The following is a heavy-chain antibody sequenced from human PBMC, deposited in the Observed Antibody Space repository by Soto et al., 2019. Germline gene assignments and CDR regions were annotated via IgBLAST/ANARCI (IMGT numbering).Heavy chain of an antibody. Sequence: SETMSLASNVSGGSISSIYWGWIRQPPGKGLEWIGYIYYSGSTNYNPSLKSRVTISVDTSKNQFSLKLSSVTAADTAVYYCARGDGKWEPRDWGQGTLVTVSS. V-gene: IGHV4-59*01. CDR1: GGSISSIY. J-gene: IGHJ4*02. CDR3: ARGDGKWEPRD. D-gene: IGHD1-26*01. CDR2: IYYSGST.